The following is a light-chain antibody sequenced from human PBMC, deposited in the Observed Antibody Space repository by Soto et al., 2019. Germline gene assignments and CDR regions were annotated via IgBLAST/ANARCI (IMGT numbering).Light chain of an antibody. CDR2: DVS. J-gene: IGLJ2*01. Sequence: QSVLTQPPSASGSPGQSVAISCTGTSSDVGGYNYVSWYQQHPGKAPKLMLYDVSERPSGVPDRFSGSKSGNTASLTVSGLQAEDEADYYCSSYAGNNNVVFGGGTQLT. CDR1: SSDVGGYNY. V-gene: IGLV2-8*01. CDR3: SSYAGNNNVV.